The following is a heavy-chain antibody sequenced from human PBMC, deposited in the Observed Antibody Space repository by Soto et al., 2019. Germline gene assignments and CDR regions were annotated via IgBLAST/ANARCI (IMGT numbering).Heavy chain of an antibody. CDR1: VAALNSGDYY. CDR3: ARLRIATNNYKWFDP. J-gene: IGHJ5*02. V-gene: IGHV4-31*03. D-gene: IGHD2-21*01. Sequence: SYTLSLTCTVSVAALNSGDYYWIWIRHVPGKGLEWIGHIYVTGAVDYNPSLRDRITISQDTSERQFSLNLRLVTAADTAVYYCARLRIATNNYKWFDPWGQGTLVTVSS. CDR2: IYVTGAV.